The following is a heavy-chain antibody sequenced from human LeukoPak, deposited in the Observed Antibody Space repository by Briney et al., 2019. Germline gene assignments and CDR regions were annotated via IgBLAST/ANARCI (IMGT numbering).Heavy chain of an antibody. CDR3: ARDLSSGWTPYFDY. CDR1: GFTFSSYG. D-gene: IGHD6-19*01. J-gene: IGHJ4*02. CDR2: IWYDGSNK. Sequence: GGSLRLSCAASGFTFSSYGMHWVRQAPGKGLEWVAVIWYDGSNKYYADSVKGRFTISRDNSKNTLYLQMNSLRAEDTAVYYYARDLSSGWTPYFDYWGQGTLVTVSS. V-gene: IGHV3-33*01.